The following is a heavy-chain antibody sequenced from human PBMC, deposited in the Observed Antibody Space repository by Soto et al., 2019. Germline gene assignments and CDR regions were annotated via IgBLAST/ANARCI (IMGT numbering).Heavy chain of an antibody. J-gene: IGHJ6*02. D-gene: IGHD3-16*01. V-gene: IGHV1-3*01. CDR2: INVGNGGT. CDR1: GYAFTSNP. CDR3: ARDQGMRTFGGLRPKVRYSYGMDF. Sequence: ASVKVSCKASGYAFTSNPIQCVRQAPGQSLEWVGWINVGNGGTRFSKKFQGRVTLTRDTSASTVYMELSSLRSEDTADYYCARDQGMRTFGGLRPKVRYSYGMDFWGQGTTVTVSS.